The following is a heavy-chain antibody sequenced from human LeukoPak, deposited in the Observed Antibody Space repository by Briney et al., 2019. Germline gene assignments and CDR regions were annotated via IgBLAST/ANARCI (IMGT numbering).Heavy chain of an antibody. CDR3: ASIPGSGTSWYHFDN. Sequence: PSETLSLTCNVSGGSVISSNHHWAWIRQSPGMGLEWVGTFFSTVRTSQNPDPSLKGRVTLSVDTSRNQFSLPLRSLTAADTAIFSCASIPGSGTSWYHFDNWGQGTLVTVSS. CDR2: FFSTVRT. CDR1: GGSVISSNHH. D-gene: IGHD6-13*01. V-gene: IGHV4-39*01. J-gene: IGHJ4*02.